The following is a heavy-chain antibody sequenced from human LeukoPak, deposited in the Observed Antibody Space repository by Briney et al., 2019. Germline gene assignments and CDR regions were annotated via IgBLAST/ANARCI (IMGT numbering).Heavy chain of an antibody. J-gene: IGHJ5*02. CDR1: GGSISSYY. D-gene: IGHD2-2*01. Sequence: PSETLSLTCFVSGGSISSYYWSWIRQPPGKGLEWIGYIYYSGNTNYNPSLKSRVTISVDTSKNQFSLELSSVTAADTAVYYCARAQYCSSTSCYEGVNWFDPWGQGTLVTVSS. CDR3: ARAQYCSSTSCYEGVNWFDP. V-gene: IGHV4-59*01. CDR2: IYYSGNT.